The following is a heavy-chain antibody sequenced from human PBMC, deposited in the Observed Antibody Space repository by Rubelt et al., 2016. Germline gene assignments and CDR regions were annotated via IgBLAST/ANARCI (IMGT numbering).Heavy chain of an antibody. D-gene: IGHD6-6*01. CDR2: IKQDGSEK. Sequence: GVEWVANIKQDGSEKYYVDSVKARFTISRDNSKNTLYLLMNSLRAEDTAVYYCARRAEYRGSNGYYYMDVWGKGTTVTVSS. CDR3: ARRAEYRGSNGYYYMDV. V-gene: IGHV3-7*03. J-gene: IGHJ6*03.